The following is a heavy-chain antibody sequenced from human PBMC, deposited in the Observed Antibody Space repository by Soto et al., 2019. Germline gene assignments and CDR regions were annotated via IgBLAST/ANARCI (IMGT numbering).Heavy chain of an antibody. D-gene: IGHD2-2*01. Sequence: EVQLVESGGGLVRPGGSVRLSCAASGFAVGSNYMSWDRQAPGKGLEWVSLIYIGGGTHYADSVKGRFTISRDNSKNTLYLQMNSLRAEDTAVYHCTRGFCNSSSCYANWFDPWGQGTLVTVSS. J-gene: IGHJ5*02. CDR3: TRGFCNSSSCYANWFDP. CDR2: IYIGGGT. V-gene: IGHV3-66*01. CDR1: GFAVGSNY.